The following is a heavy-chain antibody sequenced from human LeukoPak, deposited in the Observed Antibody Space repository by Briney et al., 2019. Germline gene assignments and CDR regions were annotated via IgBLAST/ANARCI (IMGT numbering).Heavy chain of an antibody. CDR3: ARVSILNYDSSGYPYRYMDV. D-gene: IGHD3-22*01. Sequence: ASVKVTCKASGYTFTSYDINWVRQATGQGLEWMGWMNPNSGNTGYAQKFQGRVTMTRSTSISTAYMELSSLRSEDTAVYYCARVSILNYDSSGYPYRYMDVWGKGTTVTVSS. V-gene: IGHV1-8*01. CDR2: MNPNSGNT. CDR1: GYTFTSYD. J-gene: IGHJ6*03.